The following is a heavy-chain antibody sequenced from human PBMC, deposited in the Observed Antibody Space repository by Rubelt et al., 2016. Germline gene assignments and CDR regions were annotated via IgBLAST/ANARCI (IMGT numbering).Heavy chain of an antibody. CDR2: ILYDGSDK. Sequence: GGSLRLSCAASGFSFSSHGMNWVRQAPGRGLEWVAFILYDGSDKKYGDTVKGRFTISRDNYKNTLYLQMNSLRVEDTAVYYCARSKQGPWYSGSYSFWGQGTLVTVSS. D-gene: IGHD1-26*01. V-gene: IGHV3-30*02. J-gene: IGHJ4*02. CDR3: ARSKQGPWYSGSYSF. CDR1: GFSFSSHG.